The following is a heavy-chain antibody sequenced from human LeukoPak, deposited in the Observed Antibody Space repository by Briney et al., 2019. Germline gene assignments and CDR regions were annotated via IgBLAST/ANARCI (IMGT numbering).Heavy chain of an antibody. D-gene: IGHD3-16*01. V-gene: IGHV4-59*12. CDR1: GGSISSYY. Sequence: SETPSLTCTVSGGSISSYYWSWIRQPPGKELEWIGSINYSGNTYYNPSVKSRVTISVDTSKNQFSLKVTSVTAADTALYYCGRSAGFVHFDHWGQGTLVTVSS. CDR2: INYSGNT. J-gene: IGHJ4*02. CDR3: GRSAGFVHFDH.